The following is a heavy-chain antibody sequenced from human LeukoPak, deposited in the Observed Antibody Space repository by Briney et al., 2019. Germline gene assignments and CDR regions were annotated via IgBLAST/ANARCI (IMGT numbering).Heavy chain of an antibody. CDR3: ARGITMVRGALDP. Sequence: SETLSLTCAVSGGPISSGDYYWSWIRQPPGKGLEWIGYIYYSGSTYYNPSLKSRVTISVDTSKNQFSLKLSSVTAADTAVYCCARGITMVRGALDPWGQGTLVTVSS. J-gene: IGHJ5*02. D-gene: IGHD3-10*01. CDR1: GGPISSGDYY. V-gene: IGHV4-30-4*08. CDR2: IYYSGST.